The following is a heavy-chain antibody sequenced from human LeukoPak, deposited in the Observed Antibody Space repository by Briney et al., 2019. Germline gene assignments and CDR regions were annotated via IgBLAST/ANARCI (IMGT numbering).Heavy chain of an antibody. CDR2: ISGSGGST. CDR3: ARDQDILSGYYSTPFDY. Sequence: GGSLRLSCAASGFTFSSYAMSWVRQAPGKGLEWVSAISGSGGSTYYADSVKGRFTISRDNSKNSLYLQMNGLRAEDTAVYYCARDQDILSGYYSTPFDYWGQGTLVTVSS. J-gene: IGHJ4*02. D-gene: IGHD3-9*01. V-gene: IGHV3-23*01. CDR1: GFTFSSYA.